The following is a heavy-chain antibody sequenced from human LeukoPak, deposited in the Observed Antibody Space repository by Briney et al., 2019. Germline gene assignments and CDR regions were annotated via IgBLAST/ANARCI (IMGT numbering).Heavy chain of an antibody. D-gene: IGHD6-19*01. CDR1: GYAINIDYS. J-gene: IGHJ3*02. CDR2: ISPKGIT. Sequence: SETLSLTCFVSGYAINIDYSWGWIRQSPGKGLEWIGVISPKGITYYNPSLRGRVTISEDTSKDQFSLNLRSMTATDTAVYYCARDAIVVVGYSSGWSNAFDIWGQGTMVTVSS. V-gene: IGHV4-38-2*02. CDR3: ARDAIVVVGYSSGWSNAFDI.